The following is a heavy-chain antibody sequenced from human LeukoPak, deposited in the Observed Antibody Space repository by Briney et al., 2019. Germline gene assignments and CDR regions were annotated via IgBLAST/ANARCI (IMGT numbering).Heavy chain of an antibody. CDR2: ISSSSSYI. V-gene: IGHV3-21*01. D-gene: IGHD6-19*01. Sequence: GGSLRLSCAASGFTFSSYSMNWVRQAPGKGLEWVSSISSSSSYIYYADSVKGRFTISRDNAKNSLYLQMNSLRAEDTAVYYCARDRGSSGRLGRFDNWGQGTLVTVSP. J-gene: IGHJ4*02. CDR3: ARDRGSSGRLGRFDN. CDR1: GFTFSSYS.